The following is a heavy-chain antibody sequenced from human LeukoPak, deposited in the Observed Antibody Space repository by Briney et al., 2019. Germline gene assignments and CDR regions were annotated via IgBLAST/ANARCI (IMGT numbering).Heavy chain of an antibody. Sequence: GGSLRLSCAASGFTFSDSAIHWVRQASGKGLGWVGRIRDKGYGHATAYAASVKGRFTLSRDDSKNTAYLQMNSLKTEDTALYYCTTPNEGNWFDPWGQGTLVTVSS. J-gene: IGHJ5*02. V-gene: IGHV3-73*01. CDR2: IRDKGYGHAT. CDR3: TTPNEGNWFDP. CDR1: GFTFSDSA. D-gene: IGHD2-8*01.